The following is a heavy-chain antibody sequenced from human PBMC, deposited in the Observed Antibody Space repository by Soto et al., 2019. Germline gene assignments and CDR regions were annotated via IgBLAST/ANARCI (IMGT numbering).Heavy chain of an antibody. V-gene: IGHV3-30*03. CDR2: ISYDGSNK. J-gene: IGHJ4*02. CDR1: GFPFSSYG. D-gene: IGHD3-10*01. CDR3: VGGQYYFDY. Sequence: QVQLVEAGGGVVQPGRSLRLSCAASGFPFSSYGMHWVREAPGKGLEWVAVISYDGSNKYYADSVKGRFTISRDNSASTLYPQMNSLRPEDTALYYCVGGQYYFDYRGQGTLVTVS.